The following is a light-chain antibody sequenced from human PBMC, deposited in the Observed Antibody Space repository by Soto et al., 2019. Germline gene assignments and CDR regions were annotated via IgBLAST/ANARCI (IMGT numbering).Light chain of an antibody. V-gene: IGKV3-15*01. CDR3: QPYSNWPT. CDR1: QSVSRN. J-gene: IGKJ5*01. Sequence: EIVMTQSPATLSVSPGERATLSCRASQSVSRNLAWYQQRPGQAPRLLISGASTRATGIAARFRGSGSGREVHLTISSRQSEDFALFYFQPYSNWPTFRQGTRLEIK. CDR2: GAS.